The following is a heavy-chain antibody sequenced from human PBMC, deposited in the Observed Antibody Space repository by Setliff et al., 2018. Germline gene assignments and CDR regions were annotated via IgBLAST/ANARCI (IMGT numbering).Heavy chain of an antibody. D-gene: IGHD2-8*02. V-gene: IGHV4-59*11. CDR3: TVYNTGSSKDHY. Sequence: SETLSLTCTVSGGSISSHYWSWILQPPGKGLEWIGSIYYSGSTNYNPSLKSRVTISVDTSKNQFSLKLSSVTAADTAVYYCTVYNTGSSKDHYWGQGTPVTVSS. J-gene: IGHJ4*02. CDR1: GGSISSHY. CDR2: IYYSGST.